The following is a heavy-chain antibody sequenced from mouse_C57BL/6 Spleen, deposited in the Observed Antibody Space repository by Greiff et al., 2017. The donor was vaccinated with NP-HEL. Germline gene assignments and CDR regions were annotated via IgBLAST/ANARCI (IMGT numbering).Heavy chain of an antibody. D-gene: IGHD3-2*02. CDR3: ARSGRQLRLDQAWFAY. CDR2: IYPGSGST. V-gene: IGHV1-55*01. Sequence: QVQLQQSGAELVKPGASVKMSCKASGYTFTNYWITWVKQRPGQGLEWIGDIYPGSGSTNYNEKFKSKATLTVDTASSTAYMQLSSPTSEDSAVYYCARSGRQLRLDQAWFAYWGQGTLVTVSA. CDR1: GYTFTNYW. J-gene: IGHJ3*01.